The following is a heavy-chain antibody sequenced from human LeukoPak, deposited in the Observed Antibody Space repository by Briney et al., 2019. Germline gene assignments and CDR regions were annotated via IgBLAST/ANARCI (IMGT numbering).Heavy chain of an antibody. CDR1: GYIFTSYW. V-gene: IGHV5-51*01. J-gene: IGHJ4*02. CDR2: IYPGDSDT. D-gene: IGHD6-19*01. CDR3: ARAIGYTSGWYEY. Sequence: GESLKISCQGSGYIFTSYWIGWVRQLPGKGLEWMGIIYPGDSDTRYSPSFQGQVTISADKSISTAPLQWGSLKASDTAMYYCARAIGYTSGWYEYWGQGTLVTVSS.